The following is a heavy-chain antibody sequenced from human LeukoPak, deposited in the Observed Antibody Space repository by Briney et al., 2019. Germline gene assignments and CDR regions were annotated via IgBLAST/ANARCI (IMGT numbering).Heavy chain of an antibody. CDR2: INPNSGGT. CDR3: ARDLLPAATSWVYYYYGMDV. J-gene: IGHJ6*02. Sequence: ASVKVSCTASGYTFTGYYMHWVRQAPGQGLEWMGWINPNSGGTNYAQKFQGRVTMTRDTSISTAYMELSRLRSDDTAVYYCARDLLPAATSWVYYYYGMDVWGQGTTVTVSS. CDR1: GYTFTGYY. V-gene: IGHV1-2*02. D-gene: IGHD2-2*01.